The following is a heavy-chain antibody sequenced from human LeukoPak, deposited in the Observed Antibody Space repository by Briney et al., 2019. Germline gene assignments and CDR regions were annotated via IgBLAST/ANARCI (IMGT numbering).Heavy chain of an antibody. CDR2: ISAYNGNT. J-gene: IGHJ4*02. CDR3: AREGTYYDILTGYPLAGVRSYYFDY. CDR1: GYTFTSYG. Sequence: ASAKVSCKASGYTFTSYGISWVRQAPGQGLEWMGWISAYNGNTNYAQKLQGRVTMTTDTSTSTAYMELRSLRSDDTAVYYCAREGTYYDILTGYPLAGVRSYYFDYWGQGTLVTVSS. D-gene: IGHD3-9*01. V-gene: IGHV1-18*04.